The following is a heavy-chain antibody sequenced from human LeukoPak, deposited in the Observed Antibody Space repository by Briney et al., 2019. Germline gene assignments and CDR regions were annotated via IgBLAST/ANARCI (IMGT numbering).Heavy chain of an antibody. CDR1: GGTFSSYA. Sequence: SVKVSCKASGGTFSSYAISWVRQAPGQGLEWMGRIIPIFGTANYAQKFQGRVTITTDESTSTAYMELSSLRSEDTAVYYCAREVITMIVVPIWGQGTMVTVSS. D-gene: IGHD3-22*01. V-gene: IGHV1-69*05. CDR2: IIPIFGTA. CDR3: AREVITMIVVPI. J-gene: IGHJ3*02.